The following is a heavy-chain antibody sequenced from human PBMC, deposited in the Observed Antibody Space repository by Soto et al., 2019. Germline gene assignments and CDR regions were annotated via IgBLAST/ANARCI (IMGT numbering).Heavy chain of an antibody. D-gene: IGHD6-6*01. Sequence: ASVKVSCKVSGYTLTELSIHWVRQAPGKGLEWMGGFDPEDGETIYAQKFQGRVTMTEDTSADTAYMELSSLRSEDTAVYYCANRSSNLFDTWGQGNLLTVSA. CDR2: FDPEDGET. J-gene: IGHJ5*02. CDR1: GYTLTELS. CDR3: ANRSSNLFDT. V-gene: IGHV1-24*01.